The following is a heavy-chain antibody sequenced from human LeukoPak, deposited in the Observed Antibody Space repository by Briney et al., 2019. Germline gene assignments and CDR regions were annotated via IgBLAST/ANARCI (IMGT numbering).Heavy chain of an antibody. D-gene: IGHD3-22*01. CDR1: GFTFSNAW. Sequence: GGSLRLSCAASGFTFSNAWMSWVRQAPEKGLEWVGRIKSKTDGGTTDYAAPVKGRFTISRDDSKNTLYLQMNSLKTEDTAVYYCTTHRRGLFYYDNYFFDYWGQGTLVTVSS. CDR3: TTHRRGLFYYDNYFFDY. J-gene: IGHJ4*02. V-gene: IGHV3-15*01. CDR2: IKSKTDGGTT.